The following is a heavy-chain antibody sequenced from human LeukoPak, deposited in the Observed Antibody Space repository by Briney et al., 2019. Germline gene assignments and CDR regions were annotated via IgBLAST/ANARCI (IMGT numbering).Heavy chain of an antibody. CDR1: GFTFSNYA. D-gene: IGHD2-15*01. CDR3: AKGVVRYYFDY. Sequence: PGGSLRLSCAASGFTFSNYAMSWVRQAPGKGLEWVSALGDSGGSRYYADSAKGRFTISRDNSKNTLYLQMNSLRAEDTAVYYCAKGVVRYYFDYWGQGTLVTVSS. V-gene: IGHV3-23*01. CDR2: LGDSGGSR. J-gene: IGHJ4*02.